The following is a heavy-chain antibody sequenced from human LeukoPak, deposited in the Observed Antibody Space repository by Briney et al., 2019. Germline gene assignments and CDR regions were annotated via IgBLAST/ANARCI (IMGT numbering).Heavy chain of an antibody. J-gene: IGHJ5*02. CDR1: GFTVSGNH. Sequence: PGGSLRLSCAASGFTVSGNHMSWVRQAPGKGLEWVSYISTGSTTIYYADSVKGRFTISRDNAKNSLFLQMNSLRDEDTSVYYCWLRGPTWGEAWGQGTLVTVFS. CDR2: ISTGSTTI. CDR3: WLRGPTWGEA. D-gene: IGHD1-26*01. V-gene: IGHV3-48*02.